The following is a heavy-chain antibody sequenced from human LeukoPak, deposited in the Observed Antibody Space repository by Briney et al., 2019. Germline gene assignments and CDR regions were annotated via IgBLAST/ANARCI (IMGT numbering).Heavy chain of an antibody. CDR1: GYTFTGYY. J-gene: IGHJ3*01. CDR3: AHGGGSYGDV. D-gene: IGHD1-26*01. CDR2: NYPDGGGT. Sequence: ASVKVSCKVSGYTFTGYYMHWVRQAPGQGLEWMGRNYPDGGGTHYAQKFQGRVTMARDTSISTSYMELTELRSDDTAVYYCAHGGGSYGDVWGQGTMVTVSS. V-gene: IGHV1-2*06.